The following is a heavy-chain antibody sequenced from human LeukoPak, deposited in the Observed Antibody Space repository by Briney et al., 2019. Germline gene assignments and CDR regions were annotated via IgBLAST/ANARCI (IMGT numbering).Heavy chain of an antibody. Sequence: PSETLCLTCTVSGGSITGGSYYWAWVRQAPGKGLEWVSVIYSGGSTYYADSVKGRFTISRDNSKNTLYLQMNSLRAEDTAVYYCARDLHGRRDYWGQGTLVTVSS. J-gene: IGHJ4*02. V-gene: IGHV3-53*01. D-gene: IGHD5-24*01. CDR2: IYSGGST. CDR1: GGSITGGSYY. CDR3: ARDLHGRRDY.